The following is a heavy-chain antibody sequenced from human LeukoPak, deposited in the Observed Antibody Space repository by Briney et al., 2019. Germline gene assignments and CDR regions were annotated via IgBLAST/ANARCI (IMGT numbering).Heavy chain of an antibody. V-gene: IGHV4-34*01. D-gene: IGHD6-13*01. CDR2: INHSGST. CDR1: GGSFTGLY. CDR3: LVAAAALGSQH. Sequence: SETLPLTCAVNGGSFTGLYWNWIRQPPGKGLEWIGEINHSGSTSYNPSLKSRATISVDTSRNQFSLKLSSMTAADTAVYYCLVAAAALGSQHWGQGTLVTVSS. J-gene: IGHJ1*01.